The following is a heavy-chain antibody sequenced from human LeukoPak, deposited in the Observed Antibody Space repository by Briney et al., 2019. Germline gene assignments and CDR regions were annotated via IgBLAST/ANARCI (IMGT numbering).Heavy chain of an antibody. CDR3: AKGAVSLFDY. CDR2: ISSGSSTI. D-gene: IGHD6-19*01. CDR1: GFTFSSYS. Sequence: GGSLRLSCAASGFTFSSYSMNWVRQAPGKGLEWVSYISSGSSTIYYADSVKGRFTISRDNSKNTLYLQMNSLRAEDTAVYYCAKGAVSLFDYWGQGTLVTVSS. J-gene: IGHJ4*02. V-gene: IGHV3-48*01.